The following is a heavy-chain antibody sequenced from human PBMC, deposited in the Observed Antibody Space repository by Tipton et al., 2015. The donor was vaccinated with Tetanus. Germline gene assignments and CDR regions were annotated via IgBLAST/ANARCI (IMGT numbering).Heavy chain of an antibody. Sequence: SLRLSCATSGFPLHSYHMAWVRQAPGKGLEWISYIGDAKTVIQYADSVKGRFTISRDNSKNTLYLQMNSLRAEDTAVYYCAREDSNVVVVPAYYYYGMDVWGQGTTVTVSS. CDR2: IGDAKTVI. V-gene: IGHV3-48*01. J-gene: IGHJ6*02. CDR3: AREDSNVVVVPAYYYYGMDV. D-gene: IGHD2-2*01. CDR1: GFPLHSYH.